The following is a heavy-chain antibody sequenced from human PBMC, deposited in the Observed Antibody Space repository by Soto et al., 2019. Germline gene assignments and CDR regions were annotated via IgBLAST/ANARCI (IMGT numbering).Heavy chain of an antibody. CDR3: AREDYVWGSYRKWYFDL. CDR2: IKQDGSEK. Sequence: PGGSLRLSCAASGFTFSSYWMSWVRQAPGKGLEWVANIKQDGSEKYYVDSVEGRFTISRDNAKNSLYLQMNSLRAEDTAVYYCAREDYVWGSYRKWYFDLWGRGTLVTVSS. V-gene: IGHV3-7*01. CDR1: GFTFSSYW. D-gene: IGHD3-16*02. J-gene: IGHJ2*01.